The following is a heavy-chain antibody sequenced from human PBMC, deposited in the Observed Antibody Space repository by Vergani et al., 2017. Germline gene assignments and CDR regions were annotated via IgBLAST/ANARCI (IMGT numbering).Heavy chain of an antibody. CDR2: ISGSGGST. CDR3: AKANPRNSGYDYLYYYHAMDV. CDR1: GFTFNHYA. D-gene: IGHD5-12*01. Sequence: EVQLLESGGDLVQPGGSLRLSCAASGFTFNHYAMNWVRQAPGKGLEWVSGISGSGGSTYYAGSVKGRFTISRDSSNNTLYLQMNSLSAGATAVYYCAKANPRNSGYDYLYYYHAMDVWGQGTTVTVSS. V-gene: IGHV3-23*01. J-gene: IGHJ6*02.